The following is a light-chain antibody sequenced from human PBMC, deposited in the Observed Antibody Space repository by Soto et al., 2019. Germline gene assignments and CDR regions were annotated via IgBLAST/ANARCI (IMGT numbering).Light chain of an antibody. CDR3: QRGDT. CDR1: QSGSSN. Sequence: EIVLTQSPATLSLSPGERATLSCRASQSGSSNLAWYQQKPGQAPRLLIYDASNRATGIPARFSGSGSGTDFTLTISRLEPEDFAVYYCQRGDTFGQGTRLEIK. V-gene: IGKV3-11*01. CDR2: DAS. J-gene: IGKJ5*01.